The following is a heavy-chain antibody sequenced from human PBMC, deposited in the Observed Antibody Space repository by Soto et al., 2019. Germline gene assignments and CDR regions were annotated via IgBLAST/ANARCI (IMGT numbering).Heavy chain of an antibody. J-gene: IGHJ4*02. CDR3: ARQLGLWQPLDY. V-gene: IGHV4-59*01. D-gene: IGHD1-1*01. CDR1: GGSMRDYY. CDR2: IYYSGNT. Sequence: LSLTCSVSGGSMRDYYWSWIRQSPGKGPEWIGYIYYSGNTNYNPSLKGRVTISVDMPKSLFSLKLNSVTAADTAVYYCARQLGLWQPLDYWGRGTLVTVSS.